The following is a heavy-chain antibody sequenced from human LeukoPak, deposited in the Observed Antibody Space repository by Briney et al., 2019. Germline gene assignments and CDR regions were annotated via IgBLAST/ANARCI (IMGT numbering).Heavy chain of an antibody. CDR1: GFTFDDYG. V-gene: IGHV3-20*01. J-gene: IGHJ4*02. CDR2: INWNGGST. CDR3: ARVAGDSSGYWRYSGFDY. Sequence: PGGSLRLSCAASGFTFDDYGMSWVRQAPGKGLEWVSGINWNGGSTGYADSVKGRFTISRDNAKNSLYLQMDSLRAEDTALYHCARVAGDSSGYWRYSGFDYWGQGILVTVSS. D-gene: IGHD3-22*01.